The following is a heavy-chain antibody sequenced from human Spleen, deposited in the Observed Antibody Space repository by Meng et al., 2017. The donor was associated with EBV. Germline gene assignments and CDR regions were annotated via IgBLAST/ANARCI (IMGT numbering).Heavy chain of an antibody. Sequence: VQLVGSGGALVQPGGSLRLSCAASGFTFSTYWMHWGRQAPGKGLVWISRINEDGRTTTYADSVKGRFTISRDNTKNTLYLQMNSLRVEDTALYFCSRDLAGPYDDWGQGTLVTVSS. D-gene: IGHD3-3*02. CDR2: INEDGRTT. CDR3: SRDLAGPYDD. J-gene: IGHJ4*02. CDR1: GFTFSTYW. V-gene: IGHV3-74*01.